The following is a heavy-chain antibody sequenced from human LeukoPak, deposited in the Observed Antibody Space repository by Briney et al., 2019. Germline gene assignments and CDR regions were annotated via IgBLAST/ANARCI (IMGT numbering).Heavy chain of an antibody. CDR1: GYSISSGYY. J-gene: IGHJ5*02. V-gene: IGHV4-38-2*01. CDR2: IYHSGST. Sequence: SETLPLTCAVSGYSISSGYYWGWIRQPPGKGLEWIGSIYHSGSTYYNPSLKSRVTISVDTSKNQFSLKLSSVTAADTAVYYCARPIHYDFWSGNGWFDPWGQGTLVTVSS. CDR3: ARPIHYDFWSGNGWFDP. D-gene: IGHD3-3*01.